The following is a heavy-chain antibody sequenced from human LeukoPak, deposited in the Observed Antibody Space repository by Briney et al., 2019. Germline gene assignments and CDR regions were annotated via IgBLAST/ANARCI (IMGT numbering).Heavy chain of an antibody. CDR2: IYYTGTT. Sequence: SDTLSLTCTVSGGSISSAADYWGWVRQPPGKGLDWIGSIYYTGTTYYSPSLQTRATFSFDTSKNQFSLKLTSVTAADTAVYFCARRPIAAGNNWFDPWGQGTLVTVSS. CDR3: ARRPIAAGNNWFDP. CDR1: GGSISSAADY. V-gene: IGHV4-39*01. D-gene: IGHD6-13*01. J-gene: IGHJ5*02.